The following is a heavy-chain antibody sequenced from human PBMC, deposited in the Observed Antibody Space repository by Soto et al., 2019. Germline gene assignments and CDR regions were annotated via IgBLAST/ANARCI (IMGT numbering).Heavy chain of an antibody. V-gene: IGHV4-30-2*01. CDR3: ARVPAP. J-gene: IGHJ4*02. CDR1: GGSISSGGYS. Sequence: QLQLQESGSGLVKPSQTLSLTCAVSGGSISSGGYSWSWFRQPPGKGLEWIGYIYHSGTTYYNPSLQRRVTLSVDRSKNQFSLMLSSVTAADTAVYYCARVPAPWGQGTLVTVSS. CDR2: IYHSGTT.